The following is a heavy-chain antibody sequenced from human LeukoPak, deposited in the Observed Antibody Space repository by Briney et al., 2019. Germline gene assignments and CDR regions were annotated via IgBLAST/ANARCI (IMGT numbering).Heavy chain of an antibody. V-gene: IGHV4-34*01. CDR1: GGSFSGYY. D-gene: IGHD1-14*01. Sequence: SETLSLTCAVYGGSFSGYYWSWIRQPPGKGLEWIGEINHSGTTNYNPSLKSRVTISVDTSKNQFSLKLSSVTAADTAVYYCARSGLRKFDYWGQGTLVTVSS. J-gene: IGHJ4*02. CDR2: INHSGTT. CDR3: ARSGLRKFDY.